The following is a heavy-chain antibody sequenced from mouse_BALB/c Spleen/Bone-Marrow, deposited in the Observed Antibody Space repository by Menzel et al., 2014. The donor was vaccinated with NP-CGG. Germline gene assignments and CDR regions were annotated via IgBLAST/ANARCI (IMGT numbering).Heavy chain of an antibody. V-gene: IGHV1S81*02. J-gene: IGHJ3*01. Sequence: LVESGAELVKPGASVKLSCKASGYTFTSYYMYWVKPRPGQGLEWIGEINPSNGGTNFNEKFKSKATLTVDKSSSTAYMQLSSLTSEDSAVYYCTREGDSPFAYWGQGTLVTVSA. CDR3: TREGDSPFAY. D-gene: IGHD2-13*01. CDR1: GYTFTSYY. CDR2: INPSNGGT.